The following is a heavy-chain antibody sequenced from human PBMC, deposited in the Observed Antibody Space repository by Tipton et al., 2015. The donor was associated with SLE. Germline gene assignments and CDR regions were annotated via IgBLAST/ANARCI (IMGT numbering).Heavy chain of an antibody. J-gene: IGHJ4*02. V-gene: IGHV4-61*02. D-gene: IGHD7-27*01. CDR1: GDSMSSFSHY. CDR2: MHPRGTT. CDR3: ARDRKLTGDGLDY. Sequence: TLSLTCIVSGDSMSSFSHYWSWIRQPAGKGLEWIGRMHPRGTTNYNPSLKSRVTMSIDTSENRFSLKLTSVTAAHTAVYYCARDRKLTGDGLDYWGRGTLVTVSS.